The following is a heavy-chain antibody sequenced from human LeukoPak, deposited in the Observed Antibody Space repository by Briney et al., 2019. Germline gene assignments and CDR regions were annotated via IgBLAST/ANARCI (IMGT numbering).Heavy chain of an antibody. CDR2: ISSSSSYI. D-gene: IGHD3-10*01. J-gene: IGHJ4*02. CDR1: GFTFSSYS. Sequence: GGSLRLSCAASGFTFSSYSMNWVRQAPGKGLEWVSSISSSSSYIYYADSVKGRFTISRDNSKNTLYLQMNSLRAEDTAVYYCARGHGSGSYSWDYWGQGTLVTVSS. V-gene: IGHV3-21*04. CDR3: ARGHGSGSYSWDY.